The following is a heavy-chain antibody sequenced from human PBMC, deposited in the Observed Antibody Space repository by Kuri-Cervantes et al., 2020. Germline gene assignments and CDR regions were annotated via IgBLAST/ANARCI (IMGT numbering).Heavy chain of an antibody. Sequence: ASVKVSCRASGYTFTSYDINWVRQATGQGLEWMGWMNPNSGNTGYAQKFQGRVTMTRNTSISTAYMELSRLRSDDTAVYYCARRIGYSGYLGPWGQGTLVTVSS. D-gene: IGHD5-12*01. CDR3: ARRIGYSGYLGP. CDR2: MNPNSGNT. V-gene: IGHV1-8*01. CDR1: GYTFTSYD. J-gene: IGHJ5*02.